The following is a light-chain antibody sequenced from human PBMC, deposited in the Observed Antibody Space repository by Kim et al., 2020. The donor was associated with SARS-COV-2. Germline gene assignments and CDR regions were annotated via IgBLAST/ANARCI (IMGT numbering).Light chain of an antibody. CDR2: AAS. Sequence: DIQMTQSPSSLSASVGDRVTITCRASQGISNYLAWYQQKPGKVPKLLIYAASTLQSGVPSRFSGSGSGTDFTLTISSLQPEDVATCDCEKDNRAPQTCGQGTKVDIK. CDR1: QGISNY. J-gene: IGKJ1*01. V-gene: IGKV1-27*01. CDR3: EKDNRAPQT.